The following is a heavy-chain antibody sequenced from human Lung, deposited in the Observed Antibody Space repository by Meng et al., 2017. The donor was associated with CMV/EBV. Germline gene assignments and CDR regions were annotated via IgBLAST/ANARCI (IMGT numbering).Heavy chain of an antibody. V-gene: IGHV4-39*01. Sequence: SETXSLXCTVSGGSISSSSHYWGWIRQPPGKGLEWIATIYYNGGTSYNPSLKSRVTISLDTSKNQFSLKLNSVTAADTAVYYCATTSSGWFNYFDSWGQGXLVTVSS. J-gene: IGHJ4*02. D-gene: IGHD6-19*01. CDR2: IYYNGGT. CDR3: ATTSSGWFNYFDS. CDR1: GGSISSSSHY.